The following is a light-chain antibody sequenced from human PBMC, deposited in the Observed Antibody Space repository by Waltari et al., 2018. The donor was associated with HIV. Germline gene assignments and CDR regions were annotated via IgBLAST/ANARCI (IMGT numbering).Light chain of an antibody. CDR2: KAS. V-gene: IGKV1-5*03. CDR3: QQYNSYPWT. CDR1: QSISSW. J-gene: IGKJ1*01. Sequence: DIQMTHSPSTLSASIGDRVTITCRASQSISSWLAWYQQKPGKAPDLLIYKASTLESGVPSRFSGSGSGTEFTLTISSLQPDDFATYYCQQYNSYPWTFGQGTKVEIK.